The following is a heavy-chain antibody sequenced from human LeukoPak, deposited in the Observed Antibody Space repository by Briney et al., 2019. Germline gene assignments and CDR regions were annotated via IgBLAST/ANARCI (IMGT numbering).Heavy chain of an antibody. CDR1: GGSFSGYY. CDR2: INHSGST. J-gene: IGHJ5*02. D-gene: IGHD3-3*01. V-gene: IGHV4-34*01. CDR3: ARGLPVEYYEFWSGYQPRGANWFDP. Sequence: SETLSLTCAVYGGSFSGYYWSWIRQPPGKGLEWIGEINHSGSTNYNPSLKSRVTISVDTSKNQFSLKLSSVTAADTAVYYCARGLPVEYYEFWSGYQPRGANWFDPWGQGTLVTVSS.